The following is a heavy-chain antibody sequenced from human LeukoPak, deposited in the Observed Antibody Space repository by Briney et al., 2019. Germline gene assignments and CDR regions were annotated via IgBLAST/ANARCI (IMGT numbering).Heavy chain of an antibody. D-gene: IGHD6-19*01. CDR3: AREWGRIAVAGGPGY. CDR1: GFAFSNYG. V-gene: IGHV3-33*01. J-gene: IGHJ4*02. Sequence: GGSLRLSCEVSGFAFSNYGMHWVRQAPGKGLEWLALIWYDGRTKFHADSVKGRFTISRDNSANTLYLQMSSLRVEDTAVYYCAREWGRIAVAGGPGYWGQGARVTVSS. CDR2: IWYDGRTK.